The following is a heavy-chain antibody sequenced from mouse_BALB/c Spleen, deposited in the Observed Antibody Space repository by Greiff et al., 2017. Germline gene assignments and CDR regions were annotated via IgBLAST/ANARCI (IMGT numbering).Heavy chain of an antibody. V-gene: IGHV1S81*02. CDR3: TRSNYGYFDV. CDR2: INLSNGGT. D-gene: IGHD1-1*02. CDR1: GYTFTSYY. J-gene: IGHJ1*01. Sequence: VQLQQPGAELVKPGASVKLSCKASGYTFTSYYMYWVKQRPGQGLEWFGGINLSNGGTNFNEKFKSKATLTEDKSTSTAYMQISSLTSEDSAVYYCTRSNYGYFDVWGAGTTVTVSS.